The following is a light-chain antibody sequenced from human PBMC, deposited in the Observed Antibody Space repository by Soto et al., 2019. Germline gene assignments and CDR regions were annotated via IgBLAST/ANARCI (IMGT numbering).Light chain of an antibody. CDR3: QQRDNWQVT. J-gene: IGKJ5*01. V-gene: IGKV3D-15*01. Sequence: EVVMTQSPATLSVSPGERATLSCRASQSVSSNLAWYQQKPGQAPRLLIYGASNRATGIPARFSGSGSGTDFTLTISSLEPEDFAVYYCQQRDNWQVTFGQGTRLEIK. CDR1: QSVSSN. CDR2: GAS.